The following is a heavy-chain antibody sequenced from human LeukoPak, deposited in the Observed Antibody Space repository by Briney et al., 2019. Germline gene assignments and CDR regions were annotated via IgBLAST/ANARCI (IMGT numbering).Heavy chain of an antibody. CDR1: GGAVSSDY. D-gene: IGHD3-10*01. J-gene: IGHJ6*02. CDR3: ARDSLWFGEAYGMDV. CDR2: IHHSGST. Sequence: SETLSLTCTLSGGAVSSDYWSWIRQPPGKRLEWIGYIHHSGSTYYNPSLESRVTMSVDTSKSLLSLELTSVTAADTAVYYCARDSLWFGEAYGMDVWGQGTTVIVSS. V-gene: IGHV4-59*02.